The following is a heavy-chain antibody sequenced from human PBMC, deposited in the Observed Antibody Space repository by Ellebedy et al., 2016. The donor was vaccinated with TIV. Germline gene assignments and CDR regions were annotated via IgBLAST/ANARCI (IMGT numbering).Heavy chain of an antibody. J-gene: IGHJ3*02. Sequence: GGSLRLSCAASGFTFADYAMHWVRQAPEKGLEWVSGISWNSGSIGYADSVKGRFTISRDNAKNSLYLQMNSLRAEDTALYYCAKAEGLGNGYYDAFDIWGQGTMVTVSS. CDR1: GFTFADYA. CDR3: AKAEGLGNGYYDAFDI. D-gene: IGHD3-22*01. CDR2: ISWNSGSI. V-gene: IGHV3-9*01.